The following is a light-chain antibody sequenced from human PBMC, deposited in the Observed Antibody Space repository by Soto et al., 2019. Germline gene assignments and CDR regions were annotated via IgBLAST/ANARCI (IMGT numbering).Light chain of an antibody. CDR1: ESVGSD. J-gene: IGKJ4*01. CDR3: QQRDSWPLT. CDR2: DVS. Sequence: ENVLTQSPATLSLSPGEGATLSCRASESVGSDLAWYQQKPVQPPRLLIYDVSGRATGVPARFSGSGSGTDFTLTISSLEPEDFAVYYCQQRDSWPLTFGGGTKVEIK. V-gene: IGKV3-11*01.